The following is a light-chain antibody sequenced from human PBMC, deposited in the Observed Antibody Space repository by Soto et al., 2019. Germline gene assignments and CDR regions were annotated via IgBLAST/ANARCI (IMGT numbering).Light chain of an antibody. Sequence: DIQLTQSPSFLSASVGDRVTITCRASQGISSNLAWYQQKPGKDPNLLIYVASALQSGVPSRFSGSGSGTEFTLTIHSLQPEDFATYYCQQLNGFPLTFGVGTKVEIQ. V-gene: IGKV1-9*01. J-gene: IGKJ4*01. CDR3: QQLNGFPLT. CDR1: QGISSN. CDR2: VAS.